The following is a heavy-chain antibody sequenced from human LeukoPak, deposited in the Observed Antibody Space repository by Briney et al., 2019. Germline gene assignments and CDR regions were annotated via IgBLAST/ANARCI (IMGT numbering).Heavy chain of an antibody. V-gene: IGHV4-59*01. CDR1: GGSINSYY. D-gene: IGHD3-10*01. CDR3: ARGGYYGSGNDFRFDP. CDR2: IHYTGST. J-gene: IGHJ5*02. Sequence: SETLSLTCTVSGGSINSYYWSWIWQPPGKGLECIGYIHYTGSTNYNPSLKSRVTISVETSKNQFSLKLKSVTAADTAVYYCARGGYYGSGNDFRFDPWGQGTLVTVSS.